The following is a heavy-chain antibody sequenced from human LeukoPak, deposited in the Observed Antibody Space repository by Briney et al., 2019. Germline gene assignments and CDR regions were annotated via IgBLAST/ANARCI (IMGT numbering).Heavy chain of an antibody. Sequence: KHGESLKISCKGSGYSFNSYWIGWVRQMPGKGLEWMGIIYPGDSDTRYSPSFQGQVTISADKSISTAYLQWSSLKASDTAMYYCARCRPYCSGGSCYPEYYYYYYMDVWGKGTTVTISS. CDR3: ARCRPYCSGGSCYPEYYYYYYMDV. D-gene: IGHD2-15*01. CDR1: GYSFNSYW. CDR2: IYPGDSDT. V-gene: IGHV5-51*01. J-gene: IGHJ6*03.